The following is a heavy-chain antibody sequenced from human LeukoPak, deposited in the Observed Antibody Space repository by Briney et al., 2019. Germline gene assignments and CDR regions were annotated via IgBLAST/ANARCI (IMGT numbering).Heavy chain of an antibody. V-gene: IGHV3-23*01. Sequence: GGSLRLSCAASGFTFSSYAMSWVRQAPGKGLEWVSGISGSGGGTYYADSVKGRFTISRDNSKNSLFLQMNSLRAEDTAVYYCARDRGWIQHDIWGQGTMVTVSS. J-gene: IGHJ3*02. CDR3: ARDRGWIQHDI. CDR2: ISGSGGGT. D-gene: IGHD5-18*01. CDR1: GFTFSSYA.